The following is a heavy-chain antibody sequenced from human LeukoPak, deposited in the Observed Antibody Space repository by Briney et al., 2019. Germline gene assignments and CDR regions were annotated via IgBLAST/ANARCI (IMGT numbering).Heavy chain of an antibody. Sequence: SETLSLTCTVSGGSISSYYWSWIRQPAGKGLEWIGYIYYSGSTNYNPSLKSRVTISVDTSKNQFSLKLSSVTAADTAVYYCARGTGMATILYWGQGTLVTVSS. CDR3: ARGTGMATILY. V-gene: IGHV4-59*01. D-gene: IGHD5-24*01. CDR1: GGSISSYY. CDR2: IYYSGST. J-gene: IGHJ4*02.